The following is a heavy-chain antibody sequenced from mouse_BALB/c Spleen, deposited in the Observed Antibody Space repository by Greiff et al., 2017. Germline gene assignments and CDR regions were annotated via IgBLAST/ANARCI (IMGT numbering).Heavy chain of an antibody. D-gene: IGHD2-4*01. CDR3: AALYYDYDEGYYFDY. CDR1: GFSLTSYG. CDR2: IWSGGST. Sequence: VKLEESGPGLVQPSQSLSITCTVSGFSLTSYGVHWVRQSPGKGLEWLGVIWSGGSTDYNAAFISRLSISKDNSKSQVFFKMNSLQADDTAIYYCAALYYDYDEGYYFDYWGQGTTLTVSS. V-gene: IGHV2-4-1*01. J-gene: IGHJ2*01.